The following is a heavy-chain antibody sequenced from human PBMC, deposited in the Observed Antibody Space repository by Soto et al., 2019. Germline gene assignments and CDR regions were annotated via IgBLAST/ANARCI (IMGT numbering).Heavy chain of an antibody. CDR1: GGSISSSSYY. V-gene: IGHV4-39*01. Sequence: PSETLSLTCTVSGGSISSSSYYWGWIRQPPGKGLEWIGSIYYSGSTYYNPSLKSRVTISVDTSKNQFSLKLSSVTAADTAVYYCARHKEGNSYGYFYYYYMGVWGKGTTVTVSS. J-gene: IGHJ6*03. CDR2: IYYSGST. D-gene: IGHD5-18*01. CDR3: ARHKEGNSYGYFYYYYMGV.